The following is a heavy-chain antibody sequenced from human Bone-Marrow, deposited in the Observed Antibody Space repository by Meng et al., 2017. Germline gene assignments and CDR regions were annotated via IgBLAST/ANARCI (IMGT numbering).Heavy chain of an antibody. J-gene: IGHJ5*02. V-gene: IGHV4-4*02. CDR2: IYHSGST. CDR1: GGSISSSNW. CDR3: ARGQYFSWWELLPAFWFDP. D-gene: IGHD1-26*01. Sequence: GQRQASGPGLVKPAGTLSLTCAVSGGSISSSNWWSWVRQPPGKGLEWIGEIYHSGSTNYNPSLKSRVTISVDKSKNQFSLKLSSVTAADTAVYYCARGQYFSWWELLPAFWFDPWGQGTLVTVSS.